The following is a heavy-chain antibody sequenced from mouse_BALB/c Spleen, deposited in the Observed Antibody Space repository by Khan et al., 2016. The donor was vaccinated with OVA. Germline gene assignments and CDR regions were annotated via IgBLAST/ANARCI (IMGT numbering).Heavy chain of an antibody. CDR2: IRLKSDNYAI. V-gene: IGHV6-6*02. J-gene: IGHJ3*01. CDR1: GFTFSSDW. CDR3: TQHGRSY. Sequence: EVTLEESGGGLVQPGGSMKLSCVASGFTFSSDWMSWVRQSPEKGLEWVAEIRLKSDNYAIQYAEYVKGKFTISRDDSKSRLSLQMPSLRAKDTGIYYCTQHGRSYWGQGTLVTVSA.